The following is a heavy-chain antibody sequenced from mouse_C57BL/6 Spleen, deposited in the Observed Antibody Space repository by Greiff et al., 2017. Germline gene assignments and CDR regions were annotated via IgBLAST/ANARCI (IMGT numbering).Heavy chain of an antibody. CDR2: IYPGSGST. J-gene: IGHJ2*01. D-gene: IGHD3-2*02. CDR3: AREGGQLRLRYFDY. V-gene: IGHV1-55*01. CDR1: GYTFTSYW. Sequence: QVQLQQPGAELVKPGASVKMSCKASGYTFTSYWITWVKQRPGQGLEWIGDIYPGSGSTNYNEKFKSKATLTVDTSSSTAYMQLSSLTSEDSAVYYCAREGGQLRLRYFDYWGQGTTLTVSS.